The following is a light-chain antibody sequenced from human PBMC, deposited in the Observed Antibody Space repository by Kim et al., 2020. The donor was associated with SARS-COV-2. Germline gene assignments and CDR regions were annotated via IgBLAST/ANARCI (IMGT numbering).Light chain of an antibody. V-gene: IGLV3-1*01. CDR3: QAWDSSTVV. J-gene: IGLJ2*01. Sequence: SYELTQPPSVSVSPGQTASITCSGDKLGEKYACWYQQKPGQSPVLVIYQDSKRPSGIPERFSGSNSGNTATLTISGTQAMVEANYYCQAWDSSTVVFGGGTQLTVL. CDR1: KLGEKY. CDR2: QDS.